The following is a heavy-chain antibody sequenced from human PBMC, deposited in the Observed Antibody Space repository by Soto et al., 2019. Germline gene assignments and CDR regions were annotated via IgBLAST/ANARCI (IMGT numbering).Heavy chain of an antibody. CDR3: VRDRRIYYSDPHDEFVASDYEV. Sequence: QVPLIQSEAEVKKPGSSVRVSCTASGGIFGSHGFSWVRQAPGQRLEWVGGFIPIFRTLTYTEKFQARVRIAADESTNTVYLDLRSLTSEDTAVYYCVRDRRIYYSDPHDEFVASDYEVWGQGTMVSVSS. CDR1: GGIFGSHG. V-gene: IGHV1-69*01. D-gene: IGHD3-22*01. J-gene: IGHJ3*01. CDR2: FIPIFRTL.